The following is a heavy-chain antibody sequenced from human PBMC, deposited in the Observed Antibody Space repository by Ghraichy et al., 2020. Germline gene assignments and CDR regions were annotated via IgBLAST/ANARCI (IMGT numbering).Heavy chain of an antibody. J-gene: IGHJ6*01. D-gene: IGHD5-24*01. CDR1: GFTFSTYW. Sequence: GGSLRLSCAASGFTFSTYWMSWVRQAPGKGLEWVAYIKQAGSEKYYVDSVKGRITISRDNAKNSVYLQIHGLRAEDTAVYYCAREDSDGWDNYYYGMDAWGQGRTVTVSA. CDR2: IKQAGSEK. V-gene: IGHV3-7*03. CDR3: AREDSDGWDNYYYGMDA.